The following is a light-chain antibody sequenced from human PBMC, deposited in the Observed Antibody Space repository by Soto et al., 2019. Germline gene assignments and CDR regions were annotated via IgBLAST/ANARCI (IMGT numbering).Light chain of an antibody. CDR3: PHYNYWPRT. V-gene: IGKV3-15*01. CDR2: GAS. Sequence: EIVVTQSPATLSVSPGERATLSCRAIHNINSKLAWYQEKPGQVPRLLIYGASTRATGIPARLSGRASGTHFTLTISSLQSEDFAVYYWPHYNYWPRTFGQGTKVEVE. CDR1: HNINSK. J-gene: IGKJ1*01.